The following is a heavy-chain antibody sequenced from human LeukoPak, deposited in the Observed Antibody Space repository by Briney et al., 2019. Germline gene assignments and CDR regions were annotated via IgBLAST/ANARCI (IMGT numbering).Heavy chain of an antibody. D-gene: IGHD2-15*01. CDR2: IYPGDSDT. J-gene: IGHJ4*02. V-gene: IGHV5-51*01. Sequence: GESLKISCKGSGYSFTSYWIGWVRQMPGKGLEWMGIIYPGDSDTRYSPSFQGQVPISADKSISTAYLQWSSLKASDTAMYYCARSPHIRCSGGSCYSKCFDYWGQGTLVTVSS. CDR1: GYSFTSYW. CDR3: ARSPHIRCSGGSCYSKCFDY.